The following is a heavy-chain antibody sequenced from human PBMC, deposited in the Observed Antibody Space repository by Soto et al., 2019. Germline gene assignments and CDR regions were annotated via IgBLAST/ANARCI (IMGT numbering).Heavy chain of an antibody. CDR1: GGTFSSYA. CDR3: AMLSDSSGYETIKKAILVVSSMDV. Sequence: GASAKVSCTGSGGTFSSYAIIWVRQTPGQRLEWMGGIIPIFGTANYAQKFQGRDTITADESTSTAYMELSSLRSEDTAVYYCAMLSDSSGYETIKKAILVVSSMDVWGQGTTVTVSS. J-gene: IGHJ6*02. V-gene: IGHV1-69*13. D-gene: IGHD3-22*01. CDR2: IIPIFGTA.